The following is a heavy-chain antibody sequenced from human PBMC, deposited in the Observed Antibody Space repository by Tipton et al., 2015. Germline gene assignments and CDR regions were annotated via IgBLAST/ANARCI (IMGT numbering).Heavy chain of an antibody. CDR3: AREGSSWYFGVY. Sequence: SLRLSCAASGFTFDDYGMTWVRQVPGKGLEWVAGIDWNGGRTGYADSVKGRFIISRDNAQNSLFLQMNSLPAEDTAFYYCAREGSSWYFGVYWGQGTLVSVSS. CDR2: IDWNGGRT. V-gene: IGHV3-20*04. D-gene: IGHD6-13*01. CDR1: GFTFDDYG. J-gene: IGHJ4*02.